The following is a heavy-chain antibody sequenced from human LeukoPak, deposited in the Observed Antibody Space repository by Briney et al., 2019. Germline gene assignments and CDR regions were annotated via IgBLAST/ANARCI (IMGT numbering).Heavy chain of an antibody. D-gene: IGHD2-8*01. CDR3: ARRYCTNGVCYRSGFDI. Sequence: PSETLSLTCTVSGGSISSSRYYWGWIRQPPGKGLEWIGSIYYSGSTYYNPSLQSRVTISADTPKNQFSLKLSSVTAADTAVYYCARRYCTNGVCYRSGFDIWGQGTMVTVSS. V-gene: IGHV4-39*01. CDR2: IYYSGST. CDR1: GGSISSSRYY. J-gene: IGHJ3*02.